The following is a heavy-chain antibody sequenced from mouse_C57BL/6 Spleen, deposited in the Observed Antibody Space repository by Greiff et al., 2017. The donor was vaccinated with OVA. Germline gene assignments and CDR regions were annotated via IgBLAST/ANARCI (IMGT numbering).Heavy chain of an antibody. Sequence: QVQLQQSGAELVKPGASVKMSCKASGYTFTSYWITWVKQRPGQGLEWIGDIYPGSGSTNYNEKFKSKATLTVDTSSSTAYMQLSSLTSEDSAVYYCARYSNYEAWFAYWGQGTLVTVSA. J-gene: IGHJ3*01. CDR2: IYPGSGST. CDR1: GYTFTSYW. D-gene: IGHD2-5*01. CDR3: ARYSNYEAWFAY. V-gene: IGHV1-55*01.